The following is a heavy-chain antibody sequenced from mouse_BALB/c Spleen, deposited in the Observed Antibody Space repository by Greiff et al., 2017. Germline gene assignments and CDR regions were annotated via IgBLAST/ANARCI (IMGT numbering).Heavy chain of an antibody. D-gene: IGHD1-1*01. CDR3: ARGYYGSSYWFAY. J-gene: IGHJ3*01. CDR2: IWGDGST. CDR1: GFSLTGYG. V-gene: IGHV2-6-7*01. Sequence: QVQLKESGPGLVAPSQSLSITCTVSGFSLTGYGVNWVRQPPGKGLEWLGMIWGDGSTDYNSALKSRLSISKDNSKSQVFLKMNSLQTDDTARYYCARGYYGSSYWFAYWGQGTLVTVSA.